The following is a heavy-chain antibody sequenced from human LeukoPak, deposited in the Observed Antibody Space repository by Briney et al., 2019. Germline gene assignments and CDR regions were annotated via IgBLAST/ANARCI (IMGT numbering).Heavy chain of an antibody. CDR2: ISPGDSDT. CDR1: GYSFTSYW. D-gene: IGHD3-10*01. J-gene: IGHJ5*02. CDR3: ARIPGSTMIRGVNTFDP. V-gene: IGHV5-51*01. Sequence: GESLKISCKGSGYSFTSYWIGWVRQMPGKGLEWMGMISPGDSDTRYSPSFQGQVTISADKSISTAYLQWSSLKASDSAMYYCARIPGSTMIRGVNTFDPWGQGTLVTVS.